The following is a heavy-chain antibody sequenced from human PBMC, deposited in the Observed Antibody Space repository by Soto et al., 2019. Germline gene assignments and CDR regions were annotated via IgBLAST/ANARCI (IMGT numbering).Heavy chain of an antibody. D-gene: IGHD5-12*01. CDR3: AKARNPNTVDIVATIKDY. J-gene: IGHJ4*02. Sequence: GGSLRLSCAASGFTFSSYAMSWVRQAPGKGLEWVSAISGSGGSTYYADSVKGRFTISRDNSKNTLYLQMNSLRAEDTAVYYCAKARNPNTVDIVATIKDYWGQGTLVTVSS. CDR1: GFTFSSYA. V-gene: IGHV3-23*01. CDR2: ISGSGGST.